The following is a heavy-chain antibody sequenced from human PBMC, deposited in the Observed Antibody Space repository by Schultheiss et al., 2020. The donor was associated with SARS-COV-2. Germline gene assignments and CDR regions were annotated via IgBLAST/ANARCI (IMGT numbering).Heavy chain of an antibody. J-gene: IGHJ6*02. D-gene: IGHD6-13*01. Sequence: GESLKISCAASGFTFSTYGMHWVRQAPGKGLEWVAVISYDGGNEYYADSVKGRFTISRDNSKNTLYLQMNSLRPEDTAVYYCANSRGSSSWDVMDVWGQGTTVTVSS. V-gene: IGHV3-30*18. CDR2: ISYDGGNE. CDR3: ANSRGSSSWDVMDV. CDR1: GFTFSTYG.